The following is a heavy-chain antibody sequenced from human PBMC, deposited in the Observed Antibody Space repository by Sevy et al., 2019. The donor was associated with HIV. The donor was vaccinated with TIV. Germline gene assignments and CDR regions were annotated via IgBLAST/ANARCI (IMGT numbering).Heavy chain of an antibody. Sequence: GGSLRLSCAASGFTFSSYSMNWVRQAPGKGLEWVSSISSSSSYIYYADSVKGRFTISRDKAKNSLYLQMNSLRAEDTAVYYCARDSAYSQRYYYYGMDVWGQGTTVTVSS. CDR1: GFTFSSYS. D-gene: IGHD4-4*01. V-gene: IGHV3-21*01. J-gene: IGHJ6*02. CDR2: ISSSSSYI. CDR3: ARDSAYSQRYYYYGMDV.